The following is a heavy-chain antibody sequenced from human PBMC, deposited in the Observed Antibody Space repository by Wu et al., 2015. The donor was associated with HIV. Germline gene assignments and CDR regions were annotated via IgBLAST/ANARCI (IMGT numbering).Heavy chain of an antibody. CDR2: MNPNSGNT. J-gene: IGHJ4*02. Sequence: QVQLVQSGAEVKKPGASVKVSCKASGYTFTSYDINWVRQATGQGLEWMGWMNPNSGNTGYAQKFQGRVTMTRNTSISTAYMELSSLRSEDTAVYYCARGAGYYDILTGYYRDWGQGTLVTVSS. V-gene: IGHV1-8*01. D-gene: IGHD3-9*01. CDR3: ARGAGYYDILTGYYRD. CDR1: GYTFTSYD.